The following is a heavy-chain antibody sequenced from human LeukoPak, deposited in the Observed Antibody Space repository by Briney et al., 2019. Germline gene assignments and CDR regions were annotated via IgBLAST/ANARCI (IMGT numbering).Heavy chain of an antibody. CDR2: FDPEDGET. D-gene: IGHD5-18*01. V-gene: IGHV1-24*01. J-gene: IGHJ4*02. Sequence: ASVKVSCKVSGNTLTELSMHWVRQAPGKGLEWMGLFDPEDGETIYARKFQGRVTMTEDTSTDTAYMQLSSLRSEDTAVYYCATGRSAHSYVLDYWGQGTLVTVSS. CDR3: ATGRSAHSYVLDY. CDR1: GNTLTELS.